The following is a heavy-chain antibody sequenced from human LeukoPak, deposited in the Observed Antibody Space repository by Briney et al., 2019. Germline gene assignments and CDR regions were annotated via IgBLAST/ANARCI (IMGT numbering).Heavy chain of an antibody. D-gene: IGHD3-10*01. CDR3: ARDTVWFGELRGAFDI. V-gene: IGHV4-31*03. Sequence: PSETLSLTCTVSGGSISSGGYYWTWIRQHPGKGLEWIGYIYYSGSTYYNPSLKSRLTISVDTSKNQFSLKLSSVTAADTAVYYCARDTVWFGELRGAFDIWGQGTMVTVSS. CDR1: GGSISSGGYY. J-gene: IGHJ3*02. CDR2: IYYSGST.